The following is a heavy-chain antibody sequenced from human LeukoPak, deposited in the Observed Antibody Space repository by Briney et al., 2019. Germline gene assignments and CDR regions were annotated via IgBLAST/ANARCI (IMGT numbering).Heavy chain of an antibody. CDR2: ISSNGGST. CDR3: ASGYDSSGYLFDY. J-gene: IGHJ4*02. Sequence: GGSLRLSCAASGFTFSSYAMHWVRQAPGKGLEYVSAISSNGGSTYYANSVKGRSTISRDNSKNTLYLQMGSLRAEDMAVYYCASGYDSSGYLFDYWGQGTLVTVSS. D-gene: IGHD3-22*01. V-gene: IGHV3-64*01. CDR1: GFTFSSYA.